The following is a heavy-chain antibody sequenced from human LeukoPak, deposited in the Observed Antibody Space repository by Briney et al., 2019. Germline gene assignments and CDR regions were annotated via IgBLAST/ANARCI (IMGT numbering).Heavy chain of an antibody. CDR1: GGSISGSDYY. Sequence: SETLSLTCTVSGGSISGSDYYWSWIRQPPGKGLEWIGSMYYGANTYYNPSLKSRVTISVDTSKNHFSLKLSSVTAADTSVYYCARHGHYSSLDPWGQGTLVTVSS. D-gene: IGHD6-13*01. J-gene: IGHJ5*02. CDR2: MYYGANT. V-gene: IGHV4-39*01. CDR3: ARHGHYSSLDP.